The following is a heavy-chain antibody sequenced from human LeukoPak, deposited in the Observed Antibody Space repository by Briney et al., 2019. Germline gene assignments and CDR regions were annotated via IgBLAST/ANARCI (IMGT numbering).Heavy chain of an antibody. CDR2: ISYDGSNK. CDR1: GFTFSSYG. CDR3: AKDGAATYYDLWSGYYTAGYYFDY. J-gene: IGHJ4*02. Sequence: GGSLRLSCAASGFTFSSYGMHWVRQAPGKGLEWVAVISYDGSNKYYADSVKGRFTISRDNSKNTLYLQMNSLRAEDTAVYYCAKDGAATYYDLWSGYYTAGYYFDYWGQGTLVTVSS. D-gene: IGHD3-3*01. V-gene: IGHV3-30*18.